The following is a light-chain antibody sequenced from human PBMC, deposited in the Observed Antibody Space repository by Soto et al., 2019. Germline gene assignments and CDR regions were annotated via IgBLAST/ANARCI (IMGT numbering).Light chain of an antibody. CDR1: QSVNGN. J-gene: IGKJ5*01. V-gene: IGKV3-15*01. Sequence: EIVMTQSPATLSVSPGERAALSCRASQSVNGNLAWYQQKSGQAPRLLIYGASTRATDIPARFSGSGSGTEFTLTISSLQSEDSAVYYCQQYNDWPITFGQGTRLVIK. CDR3: QQYNDWPIT. CDR2: GAS.